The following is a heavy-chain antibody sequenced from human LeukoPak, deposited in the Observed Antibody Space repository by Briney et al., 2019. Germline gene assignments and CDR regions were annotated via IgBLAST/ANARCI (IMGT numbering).Heavy chain of an antibody. Sequence: GASVKVSFKASGYTFTSYGISWVRQAPGQGLEWMGWITDYNRNTYYAQKFQGRGTMTIDTSTSTAYMELRSLRSDDTAVYYCARDTRYSSAWYDNWGQGTLVTVSS. D-gene: IGHD2-15*01. CDR1: GYTFTSYG. CDR2: ITDYNRNT. V-gene: IGHV1-18*01. J-gene: IGHJ5*02. CDR3: ARDTRYSSAWYDN.